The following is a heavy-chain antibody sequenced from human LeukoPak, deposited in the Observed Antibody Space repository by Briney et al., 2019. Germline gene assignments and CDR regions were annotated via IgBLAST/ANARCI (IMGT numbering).Heavy chain of an antibody. CDR2: IYYSGYT. J-gene: IGHJ1*01. D-gene: IGHD2-15*01. CDR3: ATLRYCSGGSCFPKYFQH. Sequence: KPSDTLSLTCTVSGGSISSNYWSWIRQPPGKGLEWSGYIYYSGYTNYNPSLKSRVTMSVDTSKNQFSLKLTSVTAADTAVYYCATLRYCSGGSCFPKYFQHWGQGTLVTVSS. CDR1: GGSISSNY. V-gene: IGHV4-59*08.